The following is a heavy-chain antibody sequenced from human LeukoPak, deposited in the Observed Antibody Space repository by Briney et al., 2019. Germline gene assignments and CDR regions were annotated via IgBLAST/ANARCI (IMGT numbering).Heavy chain of an antibody. V-gene: IGHV3-9*01. CDR2: ISWNSGSI. Sequence: GRSLTLSCAASGFTFDDYAMRWVRQPRGEGLELVSGISWNSGSIGYADSVKGPFTISRDNTKNSLYLQMNSLRAEDTALYYCAKFAAPQVWGEDAFDIWGQGTMVTVSS. CDR1: GFTFDDYA. D-gene: IGHD5-18*01. CDR3: AKFAAPQVWGEDAFDI. J-gene: IGHJ3*02.